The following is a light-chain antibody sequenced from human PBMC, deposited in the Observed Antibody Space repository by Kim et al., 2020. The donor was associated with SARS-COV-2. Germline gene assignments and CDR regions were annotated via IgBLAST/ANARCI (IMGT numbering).Light chain of an antibody. J-gene: IGKJ2*02. CDR2: KAS. Sequence: DIQMTQSPSTLSASVGDRVTITCRASQSISNWLAWYQQKPGKAPKLLFYKASSLESGVPSRFSGSGSGTEFTLTISSLQPDDFATYYCQQYDSYSVWTCGQGAKLEI. CDR3: QQYDSYSVWT. CDR1: QSISNW. V-gene: IGKV1-5*03.